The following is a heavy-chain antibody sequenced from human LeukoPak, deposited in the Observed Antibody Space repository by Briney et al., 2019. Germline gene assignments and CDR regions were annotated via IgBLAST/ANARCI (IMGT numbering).Heavy chain of an antibody. V-gene: IGHV3-13*01. J-gene: IGHJ6*02. CDR1: GFTFSSYD. Sequence: GGSLRLSCAASGFTFSSYDMHWVRQATGKGLEWVSAIGTAGDTYYPGSVKGRFTISRENAKNSLYLQMNSLRAGDTAVYYCARGGFYYGMDVWGRGTTVTVSS. CDR3: ARGGFYYGMDV. CDR2: IGTAGDT. D-gene: IGHD3-16*01.